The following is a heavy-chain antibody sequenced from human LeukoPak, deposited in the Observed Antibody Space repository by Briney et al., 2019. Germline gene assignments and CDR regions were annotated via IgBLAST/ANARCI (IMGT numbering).Heavy chain of an antibody. J-gene: IGHJ4*02. V-gene: IGHV3-23*01. Sequence: GGSLRLSCAASGFTFSSYAMSWVRQAPGKGLEWVSAISGSGGSTYYADSVKGRFTISRDNAKNSLYLQMNSLRAEDTAVYYCARSGTAADWLFDYWGQGTLVTVSS. CDR1: GFTFSSYA. D-gene: IGHD6-13*01. CDR2: ISGSGGST. CDR3: ARSGTAADWLFDY.